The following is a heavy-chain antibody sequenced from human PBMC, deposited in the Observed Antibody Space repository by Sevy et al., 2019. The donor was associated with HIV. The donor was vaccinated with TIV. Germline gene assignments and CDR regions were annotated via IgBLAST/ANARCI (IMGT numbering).Heavy chain of an antibody. Sequence: ASVKVSCKASGGTFSSYAISWVRQAPGQGLEWMGGIIPIFGTANYAQKFQGRVMITADESTSTAYMELSSLRSEDTAVYYCARASTDYDSWSGYSLYYYGMDVWGQGTTVTVSS. CDR1: GGTFSSYA. CDR2: IIPIFGTA. J-gene: IGHJ6*02. CDR3: ARASTDYDSWSGYSLYYYGMDV. V-gene: IGHV1-69*13. D-gene: IGHD3-3*01.